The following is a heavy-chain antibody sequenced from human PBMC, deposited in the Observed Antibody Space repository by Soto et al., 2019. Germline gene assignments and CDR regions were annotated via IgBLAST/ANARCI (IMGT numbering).Heavy chain of an antibody. CDR3: ARKSLSSSWYGTHSQNWFDP. CDR2: IIPIFGTA. J-gene: IGHJ5*02. Sequence: ASVKVSCKASGGTFSSYAISWVRQAPGQGLEWMGGIIPIFGTANYAQKFQGRVTITADKSTSTAYMELSSLRSEDTAVYYCARKSLSSSWYGTHSQNWFDPWGQGTLVTVSS. V-gene: IGHV1-69*06. D-gene: IGHD6-13*01. CDR1: GGTFSSYA.